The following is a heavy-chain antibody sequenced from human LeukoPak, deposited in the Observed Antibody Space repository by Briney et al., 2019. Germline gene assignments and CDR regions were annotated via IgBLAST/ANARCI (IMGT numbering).Heavy chain of an antibody. CDR2: INPSGGST. Sequence: GASVKVSCKASGYSFTSYYMHWVRQAPGQGLEWMGIINPSGGSTSYAQKFQGRVTMTRDMSTSTVYMELSSLRSDDTAVYYCAREVGAIDYWGQGTLVTVSS. CDR1: GYSFTSYY. D-gene: IGHD1-26*01. CDR3: AREVGAIDY. J-gene: IGHJ4*02. V-gene: IGHV1-46*01.